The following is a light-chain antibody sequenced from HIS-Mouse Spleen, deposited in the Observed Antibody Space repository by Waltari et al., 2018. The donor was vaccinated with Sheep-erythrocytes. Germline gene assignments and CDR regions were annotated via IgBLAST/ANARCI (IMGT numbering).Light chain of an antibody. V-gene: IGLV2-23*01. J-gene: IGLJ3*02. CDR1: SSDVGSYNL. CDR2: EGS. CDR3: CSYAGSSTPWV. Sequence: QSALTQPASVSGSPGPSIPISCTGTSSDVGSYNLVSWYQQRPGKAPKLMIYEGSKRPSGVSNRFSGSKSGNTASLTISGLQAEDEADYYCCSYAGSSTPWVFGGGTKLTVL.